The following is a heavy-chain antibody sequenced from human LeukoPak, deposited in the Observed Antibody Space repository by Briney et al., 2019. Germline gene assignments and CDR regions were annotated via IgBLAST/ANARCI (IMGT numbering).Heavy chain of an antibody. CDR2: TNQDESEK. D-gene: IGHD3-10*01. CDR1: GFTFSSYA. CDR3: ARDRGFSSFDI. Sequence: TGRSLRLSCAASGFTFSSYAMHWVRQAPGKGLEWVANTNQDESEKNYVESVKGRFTISRDNARNSLYLQMDSLRAEDTAVFYCARDRGFSSFDIWGQGTMVAVSS. V-gene: IGHV3-7*01. J-gene: IGHJ3*02.